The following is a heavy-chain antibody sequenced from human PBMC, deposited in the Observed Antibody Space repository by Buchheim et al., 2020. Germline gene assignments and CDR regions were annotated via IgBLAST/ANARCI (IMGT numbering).Heavy chain of an antibody. CDR3: ANGGNSLFDY. V-gene: IGHV3-30*18. D-gene: IGHD4-23*01. J-gene: IGHJ4*02. CDR2: ISYDGSNK. CDR1: GFTFSSYG. Sequence: QVQLVESGGGVVQPGRSLRLSCAASGFTFSSYGMHWVRQAPGKGLEWVAVISYDGSNKYYADSVKGRFTIHRDNSKNTLYLQMNSLRAEDTAVYYCANGGNSLFDYWGQGTL.